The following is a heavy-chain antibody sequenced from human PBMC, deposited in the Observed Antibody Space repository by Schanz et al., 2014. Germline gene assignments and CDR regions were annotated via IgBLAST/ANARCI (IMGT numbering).Heavy chain of an antibody. J-gene: IGHJ3*01. Sequence: EVQLVESGGGLVKPGGSLRLSCAASGFTFSDAWMTWVRQAPGKGLEWVGRIKSKTDGGTTDYAAPVKGRFTISRDDSKNTLFLQMNSLRAEDTGVYYCARGREVVAKIFDVWGQGTMVTGSS. V-gene: IGHV3-15*01. CDR2: IKSKTDGGTT. CDR3: ARGREVVAKIFDV. D-gene: IGHD3-22*01. CDR1: GFTFSDAW.